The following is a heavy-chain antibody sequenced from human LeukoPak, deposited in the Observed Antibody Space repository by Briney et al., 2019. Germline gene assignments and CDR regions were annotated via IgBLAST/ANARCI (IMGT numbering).Heavy chain of an antibody. CDR1: GYTFSDYY. Sequence: ASVKVSCKASGYTFSDYYMHWVRQAPGQGLEWMAWINPNSGATNYAQKFQGRVTLTRDTSISAAYMELSRLRSDDTAVYYCARTFYDTLDSDAFDFWGQGTMVIVSS. CDR2: INPNSGAT. CDR3: ARTFYDTLDSDAFDF. D-gene: IGHD2/OR15-2a*01. J-gene: IGHJ3*01. V-gene: IGHV1-2*02.